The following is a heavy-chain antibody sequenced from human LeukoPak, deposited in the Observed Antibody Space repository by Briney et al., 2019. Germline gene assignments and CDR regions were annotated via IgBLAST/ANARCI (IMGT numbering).Heavy chain of an antibody. Sequence: ASVKVSCKASGYTFTGYYMHWVRQAPGQGLEWMGWINPNSGGTNYAQKFQGRVTMTRDTSISTAYMELSRLRSDDTAVYYCARDKMYYYDSSGYWKDYYYYYMDVWGKGTTVTVS. CDR3: ARDKMYYYDSSGYWKDYYYYYMDV. CDR1: GYTFTGYY. V-gene: IGHV1-2*02. J-gene: IGHJ6*03. D-gene: IGHD3-22*01. CDR2: INPNSGGT.